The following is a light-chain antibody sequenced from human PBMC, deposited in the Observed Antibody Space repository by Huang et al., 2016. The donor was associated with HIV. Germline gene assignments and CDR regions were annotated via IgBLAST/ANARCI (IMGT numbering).Light chain of an antibody. CDR2: GAS. Sequence: DIEMTQSPPSLSASIGYRVTLTCRASHDISTFLAWYQQKPGSPPKLLIYGASIVQSGVPSRFSGSGSGTDFTLTINSLQPEDVANYYCQKYDSAPRTFGQGTKVEVK. CDR3: QKYDSAPRT. V-gene: IGKV1-27*01. J-gene: IGKJ1*01. CDR1: HDISTF.